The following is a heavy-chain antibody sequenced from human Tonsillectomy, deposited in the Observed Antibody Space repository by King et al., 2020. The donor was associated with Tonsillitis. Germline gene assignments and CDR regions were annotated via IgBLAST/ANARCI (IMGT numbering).Heavy chain of an antibody. Sequence: LQLQESGSGLVKPAQTLSLTCAVSGGSISSGGYSWSWIRQPPGKGLEWLGYIYHSGSTYHNPSLNSPVTITVDRSKNQFSLKLSSVTAADTAVYYCASASSTQRRSDLWGQGTLATVSS. CDR1: GGSISSGGYS. J-gene: IGHJ5*02. CDR2: IYHSGST. V-gene: IGHV4-30-2*01. CDR3: ASASSTQRRSDL. D-gene: IGHD1-1*01.